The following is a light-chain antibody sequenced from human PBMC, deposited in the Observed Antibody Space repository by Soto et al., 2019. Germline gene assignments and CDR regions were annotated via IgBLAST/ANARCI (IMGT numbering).Light chain of an antibody. V-gene: IGLV2-14*01. J-gene: IGLJ3*02. CDR2: DVS. CDR3: SSYASTTRV. CDR1: SSDVGGFNY. Sequence: QSALTQPASVSGSPGQSITISCTGTSSDVGGFNYVSWYQQHPGKAPKLMIYDVSNRPSGVSSRFSGSKSGNTASLTISGLQAEDEADYYCSSYASTTRVFGGGTKVTVL.